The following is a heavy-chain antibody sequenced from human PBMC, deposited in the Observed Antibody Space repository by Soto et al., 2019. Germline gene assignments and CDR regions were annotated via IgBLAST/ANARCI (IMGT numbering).Heavy chain of an antibody. CDR1: GFTFSSYG. J-gene: IGHJ4*02. CDR3: ATTGPY. CDR2: IWYDGSNK. Sequence: QVQLVESGGGVVQPGRSLRLSCAASGFTFSSYGMHWVRQAPGKGLEWVAVIWYDGSNKFYADSVKGRFTISRDNSKNTVSLQMNSLRDGDSAAYYCATTGPYWGQGTLVTVSS. V-gene: IGHV3-33*01.